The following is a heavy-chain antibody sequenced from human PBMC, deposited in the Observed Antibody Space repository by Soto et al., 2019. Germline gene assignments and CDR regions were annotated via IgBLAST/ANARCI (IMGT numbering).Heavy chain of an antibody. CDR3: ARGCISTRKCAISGMXV. D-gene: IGHD2-2*01. J-gene: IGHJ6*02. V-gene: IGHV1-69*13. CDR1: GGTFSSYA. Sequence: SVKVSCKASGGTFSSYAISWVRQAPGQGLEWMGGIIPIFGTANYAQKFQGRVTITADESTSTAYMELSSLRSEDTAVYYCARGCISTRKCAISGMXVWGQGTTVTVSS. CDR2: IIPIFGTA.